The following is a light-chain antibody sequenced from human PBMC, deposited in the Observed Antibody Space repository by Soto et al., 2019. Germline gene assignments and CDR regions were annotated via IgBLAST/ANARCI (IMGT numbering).Light chain of an antibody. CDR1: QTVSTY. V-gene: IGKV3-11*01. Sequence: EMVLTQSPATLSLSPGERATLSCRASQTVSTYLAWYQQKPDQAPRLLIYDASNRATGVPARFSGSGSGTDFTLTISSLEPEDFAVYYCQQRSNWHLTFGGGTKVEI. J-gene: IGKJ4*01. CDR3: QQRSNWHLT. CDR2: DAS.